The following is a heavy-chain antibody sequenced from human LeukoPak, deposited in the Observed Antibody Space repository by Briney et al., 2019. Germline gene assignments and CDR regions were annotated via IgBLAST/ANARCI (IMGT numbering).Heavy chain of an antibody. J-gene: IGHJ5*02. CDR2: IWYDGSNK. Sequence: GGSLRLSCAASGFTFSSYGMHWVRQAPGKGLEWVAAIWYDGSNKYYADSVKGRFTISRDNSKNTLYLQMNSLRAEDTAVYYCARGNDYGDYSNWFDPWGQGTLVTVSS. CDR3: ARGNDYGDYSNWFDP. CDR1: GFTFSSYG. V-gene: IGHV3-33*01. D-gene: IGHD4-17*01.